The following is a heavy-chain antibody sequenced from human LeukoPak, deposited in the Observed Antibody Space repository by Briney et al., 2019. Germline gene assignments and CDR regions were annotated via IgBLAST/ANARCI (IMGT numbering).Heavy chain of an antibody. CDR1: GYTFTSYD. V-gene: IGHV1-8*01. Sequence: RGSLKASCKASGYTFTSYDINWVRQATGRRLEWMVWMNPNSGNTGNAQKFQGRVTTTRNTSISTAYMELSSLRSEDTAVYYCARGLYYYDSSGRNWFDLWGQGNLVTVSS. CDR3: ARGLYYYDSSGRNWFDL. CDR2: MNPNSGNT. J-gene: IGHJ5*02. D-gene: IGHD3-22*01.